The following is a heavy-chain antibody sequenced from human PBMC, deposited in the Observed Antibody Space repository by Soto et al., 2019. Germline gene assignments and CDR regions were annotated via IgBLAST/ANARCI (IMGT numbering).Heavy chain of an antibody. CDR3: ARAPVGKDYLDV. Sequence: QVQLVQSGAEAKEPGASVKVSCKASGYAFNNYDINWVRQAPGQGLEWMGWVNPKSANTGYAPKVQGRVTMTRDPSITTAYMELTGLTSEDTAVYYCARAPVGKDYLDVWGKGTTVIVSS. V-gene: IGHV1-8*01. CDR2: VNPKSANT. J-gene: IGHJ6*04. D-gene: IGHD1-26*01. CDR1: GYAFNNYD.